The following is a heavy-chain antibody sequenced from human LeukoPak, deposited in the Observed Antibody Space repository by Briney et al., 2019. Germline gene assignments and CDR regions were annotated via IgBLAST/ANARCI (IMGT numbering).Heavy chain of an antibody. V-gene: IGHV4-34*01. Sequence: PSETLSLTCAVYGGSFSGYYWSWIRQPPGKGLEWIGEINHSGSTNYNPSLKSRVTISVDTSKNQFSLKLSSVTAADTAVYYCAREVGRGVIGLYYWGQGTLVTVS. CDR1: GGSFSGYY. J-gene: IGHJ4*02. CDR3: AREVGRGVIGLYY. D-gene: IGHD3-10*01. CDR2: INHSGST.